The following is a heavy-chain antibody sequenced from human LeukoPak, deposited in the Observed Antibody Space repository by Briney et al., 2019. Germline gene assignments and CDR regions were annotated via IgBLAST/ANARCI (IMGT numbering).Heavy chain of an antibody. Sequence: GGSLRLSCAASGYMFNKYGINWVRQAPGKGLEWVSGISGSGGSTYYADSVKGRFTISRDNSKNTLYLQMNSLRAEDTAVYYCAKDENLHYDSSGLFDYWGQGTLVTVSS. D-gene: IGHD3-22*01. CDR1: GYMFNKYG. CDR3: AKDENLHYDSSGLFDY. CDR2: ISGSGGST. V-gene: IGHV3-23*01. J-gene: IGHJ4*02.